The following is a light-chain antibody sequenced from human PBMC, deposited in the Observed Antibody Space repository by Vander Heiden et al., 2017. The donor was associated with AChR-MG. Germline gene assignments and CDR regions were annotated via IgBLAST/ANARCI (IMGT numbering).Light chain of an antibody. CDR2: DVS. CDR1: SSDVGGYNY. CDR3: SAYRSGNTVL. V-gene: IGLV2-14*03. J-gene: IGLJ2*01. Sequence: QPALTQPASVSRPPGQSTTPACTGTSSDVGGYNYVSCYQQHPGTAPNCLFEDVSVRPAGISRRFSGSKAGNTASLTISGLQPEDDADYYCSAYRSGNTVLFGGGTRVTVL.